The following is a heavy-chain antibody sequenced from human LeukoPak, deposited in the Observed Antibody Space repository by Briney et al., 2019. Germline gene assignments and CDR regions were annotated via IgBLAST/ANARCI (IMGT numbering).Heavy chain of an antibody. CDR1: GGSFSGYY. D-gene: IGHD4-17*01. V-gene: IGHV4-34*01. CDR2: INHSGST. J-gene: IGHJ6*02. CDR3: ARTPTVTRYYYGMDV. Sequence: PSETLSLTCAVYGGSFSGYYWSWIRQPPGKGLEWIGEINHSGSTNYNPSLKSRVTISVDTSKNQFSLKLSSVTAADTAVYYCARTPTVTRYYYGMDVWGQGTTVTVSS.